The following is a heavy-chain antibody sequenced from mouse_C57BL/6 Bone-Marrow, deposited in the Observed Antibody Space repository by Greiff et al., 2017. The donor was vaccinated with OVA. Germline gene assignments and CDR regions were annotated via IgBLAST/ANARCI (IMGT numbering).Heavy chain of an antibody. V-gene: IGHV1-52*01. J-gene: IGHJ2*01. Sequence: QVQLQQPGAELVRPGSSVKLSCKASGYTFTSYWMHWVKQRPIQGLEWIGNIDPSDSETHYNQKFKDKATLTVDKSSSTAYIQLSSLTSEDSAVYYCARDRNWDFDYWGQGTTLTVSS. D-gene: IGHD4-1*01. CDR1: GYTFTSYW. CDR2: IDPSDSET. CDR3: ARDRNWDFDY.